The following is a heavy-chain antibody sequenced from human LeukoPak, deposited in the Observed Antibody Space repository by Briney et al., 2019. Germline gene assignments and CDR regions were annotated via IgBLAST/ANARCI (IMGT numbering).Heavy chain of an antibody. CDR2: ISYDGTNE. Sequence: GGSLRLSCAASGFTFSSYGMHWVRQAPGKGLEWVAVISYDGTNEYYADSVKGRFTISRDNSKNTLYLQMNSLRADDTAVYYCARDSSGWYGFNFDYWGQGTLVTVSS. V-gene: IGHV3-30*03. CDR1: GFTFSSYG. CDR3: ARDSSGWYGFNFDY. D-gene: IGHD6-19*01. J-gene: IGHJ4*02.